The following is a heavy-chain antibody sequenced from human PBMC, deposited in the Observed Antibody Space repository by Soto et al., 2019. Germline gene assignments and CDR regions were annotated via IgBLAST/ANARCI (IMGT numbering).Heavy chain of an antibody. J-gene: IGHJ5*02. CDR2: IYWNDDK. CDR3: AHLKYSGGSFHTNGFDP. V-gene: IGHV2-5*01. D-gene: IGHD2-15*01. Sequence: QITLKESGPTLVKPTQTLTLTCTFSGFSLSTSGVGVGWIRQPPGKALEWLALIYWNDDKRYSPSLKSRLTITKDTSKNQVVLTMTNMDPVDTATYYCAHLKYSGGSFHTNGFDPWGQGTLVTVSS. CDR1: GFSLSTSGVG.